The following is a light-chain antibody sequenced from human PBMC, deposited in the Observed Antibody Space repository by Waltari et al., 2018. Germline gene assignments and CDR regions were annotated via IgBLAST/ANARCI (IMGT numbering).Light chain of an antibody. J-gene: IGKJ5*01. CDR3: QQYLQWPPAIT. Sequence: ILLTQSPATLSVSPGERATLSCRASQNIDTRLAWYQHKPGQAPRLLIYGASTRAADIPARFSGSGFGTDFSLTINRLQSEDFAVYYCQQYLQWPPAITFGPGTRLDFK. CDR1: QNIDTR. V-gene: IGKV3-15*01. CDR2: GAS.